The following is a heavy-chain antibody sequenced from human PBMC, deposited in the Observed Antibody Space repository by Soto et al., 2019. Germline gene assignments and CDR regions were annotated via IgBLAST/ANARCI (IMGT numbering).Heavy chain of an antibody. CDR2: IRSKTNSYAT. Sequence: EVQLVESGGGLVQPGGSLKLSCAASXFTFXDSSIHWVRQASGKGLEWVGRIRSKTNSYATEYGASVKGRFTISRDDSKKTAYLQMNSLKTEDTAVXXXXXXXXXXXXIFDIWGQGTMVTVSS. CDR1: XFTFXDSS. V-gene: IGHV3-73*01. CDR3: XXXXXXXXXIFDI. J-gene: IGHJ3*02.